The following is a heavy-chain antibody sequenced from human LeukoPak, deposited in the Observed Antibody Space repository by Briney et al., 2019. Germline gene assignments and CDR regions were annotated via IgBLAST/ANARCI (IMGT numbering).Heavy chain of an antibody. CDR3: ARDGGDITMIVNFYY. V-gene: IGHV3-11*01. CDR1: GFTFSDYY. Sequence: PGGSLRLSGAASGFTFSDYYMSRIRPGPGKGLKGVLYISSSGRTIYYADSVKGRFTISRDNAKNSLYLQMNSLRAEDTAVYYCARDGGDITMIVNFYYGGRGTLALVSS. CDR2: ISSSGRTI. D-gene: IGHD3-22*01. J-gene: IGHJ4*02.